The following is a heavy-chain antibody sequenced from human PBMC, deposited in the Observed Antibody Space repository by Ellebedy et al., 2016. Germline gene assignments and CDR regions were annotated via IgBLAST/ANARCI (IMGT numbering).Heavy chain of an antibody. CDR1: GFTFNNAW. V-gene: IGHV3-15*01. J-gene: IGHJ5*02. CDR3: QGGLMVRGVNGP. CDR2: IKSKTDGGTT. Sequence: GESLKISCAASGFTFNNAWMTWVRQAPGKGLEWLGRIKSKTDGGTTDYAAPVKGRFTISRDDSKNTVYLQMNSLKTEDQAVYYCQGGLMVRGVNGPWGQGTLVTVSS. D-gene: IGHD3-10*01.